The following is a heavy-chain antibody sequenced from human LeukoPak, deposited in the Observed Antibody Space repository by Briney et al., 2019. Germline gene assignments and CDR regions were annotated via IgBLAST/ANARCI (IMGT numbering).Heavy chain of an antibody. J-gene: IGHJ4*02. CDR3: ARTLTPYYSDSSGYYPDY. D-gene: IGHD3-22*01. V-gene: IGHV3-48*01. Sequence: PGGSLRLSCAASGFTFSSFSMNWVRQAPGKGLEWVSFITGSSSTIYYADSVKGRFTISRDNAKNSLYLQMNSQSAEDTAVYYCARTLTPYYSDSSGYYPDYWGQGTLVTVSS. CDR1: GFTFSSFS. CDR2: ITGSSSTI.